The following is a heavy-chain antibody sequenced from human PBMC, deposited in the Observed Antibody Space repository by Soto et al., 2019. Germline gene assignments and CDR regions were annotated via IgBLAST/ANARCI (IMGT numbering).Heavy chain of an antibody. Sequence: QVHLVESGGGVVQPGKSLRLSCAASGFTFNNYGMHWVRQSPGKRLEWVAVIWFDGSNKFYGDSVRGRFAISRDNSKNTLYLQMNSLRAEDTAVYYCARASSSGWYAGDYWGQGSLVTVSS. V-gene: IGHV3-33*01. CDR3: ARASSSGWYAGDY. CDR2: IWFDGSNK. D-gene: IGHD6-19*01. J-gene: IGHJ4*02. CDR1: GFTFNNYG.